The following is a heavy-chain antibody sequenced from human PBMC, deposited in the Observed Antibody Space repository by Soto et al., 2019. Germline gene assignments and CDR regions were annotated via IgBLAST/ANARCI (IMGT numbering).Heavy chain of an antibody. Sequence: XXSLRLSCAASGFTFSSYAMRWVLQAPGKGLEWVSAISGSAGSTYYADSVKGRFTISRDNSKNTLHLQMNSLRAEDTAVFYCTKDLWPYLPAGGEFDSWGQGTLVTVSS. D-gene: IGHD3-16*01. CDR1: GFTFSSYA. J-gene: IGHJ4*02. V-gene: IGHV3-23*01. CDR3: TKDLWPYLPAGGEFDS. CDR2: ISGSAGST.